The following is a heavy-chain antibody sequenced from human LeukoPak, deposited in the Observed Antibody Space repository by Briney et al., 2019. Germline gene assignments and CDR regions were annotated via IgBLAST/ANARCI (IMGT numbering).Heavy chain of an antibody. J-gene: IGHJ4*02. CDR3: ARDRTPNWSAYSNPTFHY. CDR2: ISCDGTNK. CDR1: GFTFSTYA. Sequence: GGSLRLFCAASGFTFSTYAIHWVRQAPGKGLEWVAVISCDGTNKNYADSVKRRFPISRDNSKNTLYLQLNSLRAEDTAVYYCARDRTPNWSAYSNPTFHYWGQGTLVTVSS. D-gene: IGHD4-11*01. V-gene: IGHV3-30*07.